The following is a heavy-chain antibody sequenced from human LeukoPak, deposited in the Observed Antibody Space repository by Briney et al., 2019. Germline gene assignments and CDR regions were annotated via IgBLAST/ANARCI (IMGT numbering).Heavy chain of an antibody. D-gene: IGHD2-8*02. CDR3: VVIVLG. Sequence: GGSLRLSCAASGFTITNYWTHWVRQAPGQGLVWVSRISSDGTTTNYADSVRGRFTISRDNAKNMLYLQMNSLRAEDTAVYYCVVIVLGWGQGALVTVSS. J-gene: IGHJ4*02. V-gene: IGHV3-74*01. CDR1: GFTITNYW. CDR2: ISSDGTTT.